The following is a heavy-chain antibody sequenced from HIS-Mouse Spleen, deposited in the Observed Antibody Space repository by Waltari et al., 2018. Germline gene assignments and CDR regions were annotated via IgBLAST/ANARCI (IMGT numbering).Heavy chain of an antibody. CDR3: AREIPYSSSWYDWYFDL. V-gene: IGHV4-39*07. CDR2: IYCSWST. CDR1: GGSISSSSYY. J-gene: IGHJ2*01. Sequence: QLQLQESGPGLVKPSETLSLTCTVSGGSISSSSYYWGWIRQPPGKWLEWIGSIYCSWSTYYNPSLKSRVTISVDTSKNQFSLKLSSVTAADTAVYYCAREIPYSSSWYDWYFDLWGRGTLVTVSS. D-gene: IGHD6-13*01.